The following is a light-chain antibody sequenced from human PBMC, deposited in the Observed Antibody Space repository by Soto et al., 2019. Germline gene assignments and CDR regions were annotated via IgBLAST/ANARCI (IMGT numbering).Light chain of an antibody. CDR2: GAS. V-gene: IGKV3-20*01. CDR1: QSVSSSY. J-gene: IGKJ3*01. Sequence: EIVLTQSPGTLSLSPGERATLSCRASQSVSSSYLAWYQQKPGQAPRLLICGASSRATGIPDRFSGSGSGTDFTLTISRLEPEDFAVYYCQQYGSSPLTFGHGTKVDIK. CDR3: QQYGSSPLT.